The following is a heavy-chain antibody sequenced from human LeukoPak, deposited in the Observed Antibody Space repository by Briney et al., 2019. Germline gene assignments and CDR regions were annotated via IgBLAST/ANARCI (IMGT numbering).Heavy chain of an antibody. CDR1: GGSISSYY. CDR2: IYYSGST. CDR3: ARGGTGYYLFDY. D-gene: IGHD3/OR15-3a*01. Sequence: SETQSLTCTVSGGSISSYYWSWIRQPPGKGLEWIGYIYYSGSTNYNPSLKGRVTISVDTSKNQFSLKLSSVTAADTAVYYCARGGTGYYLFDYWGQGTLVTVSS. V-gene: IGHV4-59*01. J-gene: IGHJ4*02.